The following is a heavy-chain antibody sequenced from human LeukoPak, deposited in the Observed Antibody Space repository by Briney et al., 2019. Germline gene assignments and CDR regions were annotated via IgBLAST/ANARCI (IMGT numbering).Heavy chain of an antibody. CDR1: GGSISSYY. CDR2: IYYSGST. D-gene: IGHD6-13*01. J-gene: IGHJ6*02. CDR3: ARGRVYSSSWYVYYYGMDV. V-gene: IGHV4-59*08. Sequence: SETLSLTCTVSGGSISSYYWRWIRQPPGKGLEWIGYIYYSGSTNYNPSLKSRVTISVDTSKNQFSLKLSSVTAADTAVYYCARGRVYSSSWYVYYYGMDVWGQGTTVTVSS.